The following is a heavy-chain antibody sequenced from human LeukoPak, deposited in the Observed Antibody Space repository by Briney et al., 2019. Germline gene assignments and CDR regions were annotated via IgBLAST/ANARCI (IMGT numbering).Heavy chain of an antibody. J-gene: IGHJ3*02. V-gene: IGHV4-59*01. CDR3: ARGGASYWGAFDI. CDR2: IYSSGST. D-gene: IGHD1-26*01. Sequence: PSETLSLTCSVSGCSINSYYWSWIRQPPGKGLEWIGYIYSSGSTNYNPSLKSRVTISVDTSKNQFSLKLSSVTAADTAVYYCARGGASYWGAFDIWGQGTMVTVSS. CDR1: GCSINSYY.